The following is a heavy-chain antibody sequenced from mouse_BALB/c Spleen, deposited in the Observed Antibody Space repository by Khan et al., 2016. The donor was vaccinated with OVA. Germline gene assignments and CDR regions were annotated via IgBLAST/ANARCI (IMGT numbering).Heavy chain of an antibody. Sequence: QVQLQQSGAELMKPGASVKISCKATGYTFSSYWIEWLKQRPGHGLEWIGEILPGSGSTNYNEKFKGKDTLTAVTSSNTAYMQLSSLTSEDSAFKCCARAAATTYGLGYWGHGTSVTVSS. CDR2: ILPGSGST. J-gene: IGHJ4*01. D-gene: IGHD1-2*01. CDR3: ARAAATTYGLGY. V-gene: IGHV1-9*01. CDR1: GYTFSSYW.